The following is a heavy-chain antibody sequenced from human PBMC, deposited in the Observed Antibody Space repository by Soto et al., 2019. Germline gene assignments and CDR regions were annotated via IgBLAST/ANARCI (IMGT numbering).Heavy chain of an antibody. Sequence: QVQLQESGPGLVKPSDTLSLTCAVSGYSISSSNWWGWIRQPPGKGLEWIGYIYYSGTTYYNPSLKSRVTMSVDTSRTQFSLKLTAVTAVDTAVYYCARREIQGPIDYWGQGTLVTVSS. D-gene: IGHD1-26*01. J-gene: IGHJ4*02. V-gene: IGHV4-28*01. CDR3: ARREIQGPIDY. CDR2: IYYSGTT. CDR1: GYSISSSNW.